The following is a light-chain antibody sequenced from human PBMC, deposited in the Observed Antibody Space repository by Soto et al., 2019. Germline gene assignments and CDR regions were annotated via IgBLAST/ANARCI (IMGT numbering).Light chain of an antibody. CDR2: GAS. V-gene: IGKV3-20*01. J-gene: IGKJ4*01. CDR3: QQYDNSPPT. CDR1: QSVSSSY. Sequence: ESVLTQSPGTLSLSPGERATLSCRASQSVSSSYLAWYQQKPGQAPRLLIYGASSRATGIPDRFRGSGSGTDFTLTIRRLEPEDCAVYYCQQYDNSPPTFGGGTKVEI.